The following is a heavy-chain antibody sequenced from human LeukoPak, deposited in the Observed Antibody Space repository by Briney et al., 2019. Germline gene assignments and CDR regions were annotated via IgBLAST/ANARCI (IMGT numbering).Heavy chain of an antibody. J-gene: IGHJ4*02. V-gene: IGHV5-51*01. D-gene: IGHD3-10*01. CDR2: IYPGDSDT. Sequence: GASLKISCKGSGHSFTNYWIGWVRQLPGKGLEWMGIIYPGDSDTRYSPSFQGQVTISADKSITTAYLQWSSLKASDTAMYYCARRADNYGFDYWGQGTLVTVSS. CDR1: GHSFTNYW. CDR3: ARRADNYGFDY.